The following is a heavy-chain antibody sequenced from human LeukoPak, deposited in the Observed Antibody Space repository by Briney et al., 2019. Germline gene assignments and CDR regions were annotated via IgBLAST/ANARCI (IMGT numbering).Heavy chain of an antibody. J-gene: IGHJ4*02. CDR3: ARVGAVAGIPGYDY. CDR1: GYTFINNW. V-gene: IGHV1-2*06. Sequence: ASVKVSCKASGYTFINNWMHWVRQAPGQGLEWIGLINPTGTGTLYAQKFQGRVTMTRDTSISTAYMELSRLRSDDTAVYYCARVGAVAGIPGYDYWGQGTLVTVSS. CDR2: INPTGTGT. D-gene: IGHD6-19*01.